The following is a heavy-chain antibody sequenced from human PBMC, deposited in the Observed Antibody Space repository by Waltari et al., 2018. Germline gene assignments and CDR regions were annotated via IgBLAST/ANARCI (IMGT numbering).Heavy chain of an antibody. J-gene: IGHJ4*02. CDR1: GGSFSGYY. Sequence: QVQLQQWGAGLLKPSETLSLTCAVYGGSFSGYYWSWIRQPPGKGLEWIGEINHSGSTNYNPSLKSRVTISVDTSKNQFSLKLSSVTAADTAVYYCARGAGGSSSWYPYWGQGTLVTVSS. CDR3: ARGAGGSSSWYPY. D-gene: IGHD6-13*01. CDR2: INHSGST. V-gene: IGHV4-34*01.